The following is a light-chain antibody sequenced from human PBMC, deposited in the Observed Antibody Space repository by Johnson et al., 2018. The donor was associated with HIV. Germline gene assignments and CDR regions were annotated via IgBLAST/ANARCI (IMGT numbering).Light chain of an antibody. Sequence: QSILTQPPSVSAAPGQTVTISCSGSSSNVGSSFVSWYRQVPGTAPKLLIYDNNKRPSGIPDRFSGSKSGTSATLGITGLQTGDEADYYCGTWDSSLSVPGFGYGTKFTAL. V-gene: IGLV1-51*01. J-gene: IGLJ1*01. CDR3: GTWDSSLSVPG. CDR1: SSNVGSSF. CDR2: DNN.